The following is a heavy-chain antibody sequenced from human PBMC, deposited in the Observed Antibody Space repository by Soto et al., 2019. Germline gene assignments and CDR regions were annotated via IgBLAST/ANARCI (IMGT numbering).Heavy chain of an antibody. CDR2: ISGSGGST. Sequence: PGGSLRLSCAASGFTFSSYAMSWVRQAPGKGLEWVSAISGSGGSTYYADSVKGRFTISRDNSKNTLYLQMNSLRAEDTAVYYCAKITMIVVVNTPDYWGQGTLVTVSS. D-gene: IGHD3-22*01. V-gene: IGHV3-23*01. CDR3: AKITMIVVVNTPDY. J-gene: IGHJ4*02. CDR1: GFTFSSYA.